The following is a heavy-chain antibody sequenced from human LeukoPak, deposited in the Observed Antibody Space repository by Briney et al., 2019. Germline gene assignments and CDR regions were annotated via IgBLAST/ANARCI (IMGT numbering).Heavy chain of an antibody. CDR1: GGSISSSSYY. J-gene: IGHJ6*03. V-gene: IGHV4-39*07. D-gene: IGHD3-10*01. CDR3: ARGYYGEGDYYMDV. Sequence: SETLSLTCTVSGGSISSSSYYWDWIRQPPGKGLEWIGEIYHSGSTNYNPSLKSRVTISVDKSKNQFSLKLSSVTAADTAVYYCARGYYGEGDYYMDVWGKGTTVTISS. CDR2: IYHSGST.